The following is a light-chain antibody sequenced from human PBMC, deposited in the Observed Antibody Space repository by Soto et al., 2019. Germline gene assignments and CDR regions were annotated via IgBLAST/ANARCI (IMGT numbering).Light chain of an antibody. J-gene: IGKJ5*01. CDR1: QSVSSSS. CDR2: GTS. Sequence: ETVLTQSPGTLSLSPGERATLSCRASQSVSSSSLAWYQQRPGQAPRLLIYGTSSRATGIPDRFSGSGSGTDFTLTISSLEPEDFAVYYCQQRSNWPPITCGQGTRLEI. V-gene: IGKV3D-20*02. CDR3: QQRSNWPPIT.